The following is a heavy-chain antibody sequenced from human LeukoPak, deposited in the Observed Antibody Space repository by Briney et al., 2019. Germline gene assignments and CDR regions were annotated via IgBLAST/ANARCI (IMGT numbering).Heavy chain of an antibody. D-gene: IGHD1-1*01. Sequence: PGGSLRLSCAASGFTFSSYAMSWVRRAPGKGLEWVSGISGSGGSAYYADSVKGRFTISRDKSKNTLYLQMNSLRAEDTAVYYCARGTRPTDSWGQGTLVTVSS. CDR2: ISGSGGSA. J-gene: IGHJ4*02. CDR1: GFTFSSYA. V-gene: IGHV3-23*01. CDR3: ARGTRPTDS.